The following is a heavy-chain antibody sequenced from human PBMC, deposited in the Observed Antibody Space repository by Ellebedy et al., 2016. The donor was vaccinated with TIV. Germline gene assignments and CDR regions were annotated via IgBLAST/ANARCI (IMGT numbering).Heavy chain of an antibody. Sequence: SQTLSLTCAISGDSVSGISAAWNWIRQSPSRGLEWLGRTYYRSKWYNDYAVSVKSRITINPDTSKNQFSLQLNSVAPEDTAVYYCARQNCGGDCYSHYYGMDVWGQGTTVTVSS. CDR3: ARQNCGGDCYSHYYGMDV. CDR1: GDSVSGISAA. CDR2: TYYRSKWYN. J-gene: IGHJ6*02. D-gene: IGHD2-21*02. V-gene: IGHV6-1*01.